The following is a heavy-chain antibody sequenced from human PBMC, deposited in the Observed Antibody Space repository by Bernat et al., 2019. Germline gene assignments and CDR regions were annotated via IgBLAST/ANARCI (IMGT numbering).Heavy chain of an antibody. Sequence: QVQLVESGGGVVQPGRSLRLSCAASGFTFSSYAMHWVRQAPGKGLEWVAVISHDGSNKYYADSVKGRFTISRDNSKNTLYLQMNSLRAEDTAVYYCARAFDYYELACAFDIWGQGTMVTVSS. D-gene: IGHD3-22*01. CDR3: ARAFDYYELACAFDI. CDR2: ISHDGSNK. CDR1: GFTFSSYA. J-gene: IGHJ3*02. V-gene: IGHV3-30-3*01.